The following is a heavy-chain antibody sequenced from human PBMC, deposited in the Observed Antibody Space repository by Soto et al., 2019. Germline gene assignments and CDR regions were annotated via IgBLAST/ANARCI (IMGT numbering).Heavy chain of an antibody. CDR3: ARSPISGGSRGYNCFDP. J-gene: IGHJ5*02. V-gene: IGHV1-18*01. D-gene: IGHD2-15*01. CDR1: GYTFTSYG. CDR2: ISAYNGNT. Sequence: QVQLVQSGAEVKKPGASVKVSYKASGYTFTSYGISWVRQAPGQGLEWMGWISAYNGNTNYAQKLQGTVTMTTDTTTSTAYMELRSLRADDTAVYYCARSPISGGSRGYNCFDPWGQGTLVTVSS.